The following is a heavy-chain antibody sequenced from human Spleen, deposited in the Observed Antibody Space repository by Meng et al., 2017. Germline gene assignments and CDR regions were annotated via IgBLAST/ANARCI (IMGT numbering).Heavy chain of an antibody. J-gene: IGHJ4*02. D-gene: IGHD4/OR15-4a*01. CDR2: VDNDGTFS. V-gene: IGHV3-74*01. Sequence: GESLKISCAASGFTFSNYWLHWVRQAPGKGLVWVTFVDNDGTFSTYADSVKGRFTISRDNAKNTVYLEMNSLRDEDTAVYYCARGGDGAIDYWGQGTLVTVSS. CDR3: ARGGDGAIDY. CDR1: GFTFSNYW.